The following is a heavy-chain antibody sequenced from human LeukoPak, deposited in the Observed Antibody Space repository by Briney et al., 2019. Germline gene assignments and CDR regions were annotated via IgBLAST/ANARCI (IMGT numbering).Heavy chain of an antibody. CDR1: GYTFTSYD. Sequence: GASVKVSCKASGYTFTSYDINWVRQATGQGLEWMGWMNPNSGNTGYAQKFQGRVTMTEDTSTDTAYMELSSLRSEDTAVYYCATPSYYYDSSGYGYFDYWGQGTLVTVSS. J-gene: IGHJ4*02. CDR3: ATPSYYYDSSGYGYFDY. CDR2: MNPNSGNT. V-gene: IGHV1-8*01. D-gene: IGHD3-22*01.